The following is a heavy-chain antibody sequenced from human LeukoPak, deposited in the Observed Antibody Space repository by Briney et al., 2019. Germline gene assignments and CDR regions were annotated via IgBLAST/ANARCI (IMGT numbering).Heavy chain of an antibody. D-gene: IGHD2-2*01. CDR1: GGSISSSSYY. CDR3: ARLIIIVVVPAAPSVVAATPDWFDP. V-gene: IGHV4-39*01. CDR2: IYYSGST. J-gene: IGHJ5*02. Sequence: SETLSLTCTVSGGSISSSSYYWGWIRQPPGKGLEWIGSIYYSGSTYYNPSLKSRVTISVDTSKNQFSLKPSSVTAADTAVYYCARLIIIVVVPAAPSVVAATPDWFDPWGQGTLVTVSS.